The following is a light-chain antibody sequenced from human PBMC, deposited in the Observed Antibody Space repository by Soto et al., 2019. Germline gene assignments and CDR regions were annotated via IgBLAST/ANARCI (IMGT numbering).Light chain of an antibody. Sequence: IVLTQSPGTLSLSPGDRATLSCRASQSMGALYLAWYQQKPGQAPRLLISGTSTRASGIPARFSGSASGTYFTRPIARLEPEDFAVYYCQQYATSPRSFVQGPRVEL. CDR2: GTS. CDR3: QQYATSPRS. CDR1: QSMGALY. V-gene: IGKV3-20*01. J-gene: IGKJ1*01.